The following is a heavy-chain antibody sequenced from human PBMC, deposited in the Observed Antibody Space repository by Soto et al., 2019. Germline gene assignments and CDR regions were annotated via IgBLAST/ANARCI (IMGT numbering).Heavy chain of an antibody. Sequence: ASVKVSCKASGYTFTSYYMHWVRQAPGQGLEWMGIINPSGGSTSYAQKFQGRVTMTRDTSTSTVYMELSSLRSEDTAVYYCARELRIPMVAQNAFDIWGQGTMVTGSS. CDR2: INPSGGST. CDR1: GYTFTSYY. CDR3: ARELRIPMVAQNAFDI. D-gene: IGHD2-15*01. J-gene: IGHJ3*02. V-gene: IGHV1-46*01.